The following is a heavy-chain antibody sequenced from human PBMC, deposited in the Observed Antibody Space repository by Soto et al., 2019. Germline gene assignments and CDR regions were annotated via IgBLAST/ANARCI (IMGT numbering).Heavy chain of an antibody. CDR2: IIPISGTA. V-gene: IGHV1-69*01. CDR3: ARSQGSSTSLEIYHYYYYGMDV. J-gene: IGHJ6*02. Sequence: VQLVQSGAEVKKPGSSVKVSCKASGGTFSSYAISWVRQAPGQGLEWMGGIIPISGTANYAQKFQGRVTITANESTSTAYMELSSLRSEATAVYYWARSQGSSTSLEIYHYYYYGMDVWGQGTRVTVSS. D-gene: IGHD2-2*01. CDR1: GGTFSSYA.